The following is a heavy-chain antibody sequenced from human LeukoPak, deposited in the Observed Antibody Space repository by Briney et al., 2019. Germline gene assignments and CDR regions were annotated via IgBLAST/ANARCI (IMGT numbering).Heavy chain of an antibody. CDR3: ARGTPLYNWNDIGAFDY. J-gene: IGHJ4*02. V-gene: IGHV4-34*01. D-gene: IGHD1-1*01. CDR2: INHSGST. CDR1: GGSFSGYY. Sequence: SETLSLTCAVYGGSFSGYYWSWIRQPPGKGLEWIGEINHSGSTNYNPSLKSRVTISVDTSKNQFSLKLSSVTAADTPVYYCARGTPLYNWNDIGAFDYWGQGTLVTVSS.